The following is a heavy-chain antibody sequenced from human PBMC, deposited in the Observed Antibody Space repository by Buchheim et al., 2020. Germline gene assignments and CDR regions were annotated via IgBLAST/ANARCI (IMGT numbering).Heavy chain of an antibody. Sequence: QVQLQESGPGLVKPSETLSLICTVSGGSISSYYWSWIRLPPGKGLEWIGYISYSGSTNYIPSLKSRVTISSDTSKNQVSLNLRSVTATDTAVYYCARSLYNSRWDSKFDYWGQGT. CDR1: GGSISSYY. CDR3: ARSLYNSRWDSKFDY. CDR2: ISYSGST. D-gene: IGHD6-13*01. V-gene: IGHV4-59*01. J-gene: IGHJ4*02.